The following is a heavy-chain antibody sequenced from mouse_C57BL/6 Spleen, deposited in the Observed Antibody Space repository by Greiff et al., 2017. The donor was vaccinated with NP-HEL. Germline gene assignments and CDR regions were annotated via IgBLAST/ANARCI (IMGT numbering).Heavy chain of an antibody. CDR3: ARDYYGSGDYFDD. J-gene: IGHJ2*01. D-gene: IGHD1-1*01. V-gene: IGHV1-55*01. Sequence: QVQLQQSGAELVKPGASVKMSCKASGYTFTSYWITWVKQRPGQGLEWIGDIYPGSGSTNYNEKFKSKATLTVETSSSTAYVQLSSLTSEDSAVYYCARDYYGSGDYFDDGGKGTTLTVAS. CDR2: IYPGSGST. CDR1: GYTFTSYW.